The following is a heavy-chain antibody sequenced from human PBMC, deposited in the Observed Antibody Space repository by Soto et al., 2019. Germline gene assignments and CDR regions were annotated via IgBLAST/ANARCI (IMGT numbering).Heavy chain of an antibody. CDR2: IYRGGST. J-gene: IGHJ3*02. CDR1: GFTVSSNY. D-gene: IGHD3-22*01. V-gene: IGHV3-66*01. CDR3: ARYYDSRGYYPDSFDI. Sequence: GSLRLSCAASGFTVSSNYMSWVRQAPGKGLEWVSVIYRGGSTYFADSVKGRFTISRDNSKNTLYLQMNSLRAEDTAIYYCARYYDSRGYYPDSFDICGQGTMVTVSS.